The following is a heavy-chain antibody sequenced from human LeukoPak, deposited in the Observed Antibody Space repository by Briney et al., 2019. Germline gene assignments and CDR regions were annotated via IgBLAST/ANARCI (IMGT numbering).Heavy chain of an antibody. CDR2: INPNSGGT. V-gene: IGHV1-2*02. D-gene: IGHD5-24*01. J-gene: IGHJ4*02. CDR3: ARDDMATNPLGFDY. Sequence: ASVKVSCKASGYIFTACYIHWVRQAPGQGPEWMGYINPNSGGTDYAQKFQGRVTMTRDTSISTAYMELSNLRSDDTAVYYCARDDMATNPLGFDYWGQGTLVTVSS. CDR1: GYIFTACY.